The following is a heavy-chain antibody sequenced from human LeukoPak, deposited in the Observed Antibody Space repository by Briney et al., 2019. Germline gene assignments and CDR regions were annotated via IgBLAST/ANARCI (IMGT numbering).Heavy chain of an antibody. CDR3: ARAPGYCSTTSCEYYYYMDV. Sequence: SQTLSLTCTVSGGSISSGGYYWSWIRQHPGKGLEWIGYIYYSGSTYYNPSLKSRVTISVDTSKNQFSLEVSSVTAADTAVYYCARAPGYCSTTSCEYYYYMDVWGKGTTVTVSS. J-gene: IGHJ6*03. CDR1: GGSISSGGYY. V-gene: IGHV4-31*03. CDR2: IYYSGST. D-gene: IGHD2-2*01.